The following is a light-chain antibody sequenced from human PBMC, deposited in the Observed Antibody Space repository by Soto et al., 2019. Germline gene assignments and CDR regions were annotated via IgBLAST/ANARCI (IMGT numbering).Light chain of an antibody. V-gene: IGKV3-11*01. Sequence: EIVLTQSPATLSLSPGERATLSCRASQSVTKYLAWYQQKPGQAPRLLIYDASNRATGVPARFSGSGSGTDFTLTISSLEPEDFAVYYCHQRSSWPWTFGQGTKVDIK. J-gene: IGKJ1*01. CDR3: HQRSSWPWT. CDR2: DAS. CDR1: QSVTKY.